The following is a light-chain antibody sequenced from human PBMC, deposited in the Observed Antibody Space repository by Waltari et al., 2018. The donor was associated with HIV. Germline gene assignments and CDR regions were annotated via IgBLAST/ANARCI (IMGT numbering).Light chain of an antibody. CDR3: QQLNSYPVT. CDR1: QGISNY. Sequence: DIQLIQSPSFLSASVGDRVTITCRPSQGISNYLAWYQQKPGSAPKLLIYAASTLQIGVPSRFSGSGSGTEFTLTITSLQCGDSATYDCQQLNSYPVTFGRGTRLEIK. CDR2: AAS. J-gene: IGKJ5*01. V-gene: IGKV1-9*01.